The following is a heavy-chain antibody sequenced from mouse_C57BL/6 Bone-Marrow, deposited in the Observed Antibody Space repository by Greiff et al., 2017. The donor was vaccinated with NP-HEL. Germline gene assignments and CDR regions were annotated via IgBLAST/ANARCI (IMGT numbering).Heavy chain of an antibody. CDR1: GYTFTDYE. Sequence: QVQLKQSGAELVRPGASVTLSCKASGYTFTDYEMHWVKQTPVHGLEWIGAIDPETGGTAYNQKFKGKAIPTADKSSSTAYMELRSLTSEDSAVYYCTRGGYYGSSPYWYFDVWGTGTTVTVSS. J-gene: IGHJ1*03. CDR2: IDPETGGT. D-gene: IGHD1-1*01. V-gene: IGHV1-15*01. CDR3: TRGGYYGSSPYWYFDV.